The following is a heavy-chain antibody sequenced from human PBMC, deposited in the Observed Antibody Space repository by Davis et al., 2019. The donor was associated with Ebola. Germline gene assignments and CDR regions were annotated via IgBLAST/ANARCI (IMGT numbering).Heavy chain of an antibody. D-gene: IGHD3-10*01. Sequence: SVKVSCKASGYTFTSYYMHWVRQAPGQGLEWMGGIIPIFGTANYAQKFQGRVTITADESTSTAYMELSSLRSENTAVYYCARLGGSGSYSDYWGQGTLVTVSS. J-gene: IGHJ4*02. V-gene: IGHV1-69*13. CDR2: IIPIFGTA. CDR1: GYTFTSYY. CDR3: ARLGGSGSYSDY.